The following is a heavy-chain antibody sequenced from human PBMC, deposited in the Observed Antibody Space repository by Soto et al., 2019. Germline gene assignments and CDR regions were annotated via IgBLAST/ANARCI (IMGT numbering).Heavy chain of an antibody. Sequence: SETLSLTCTVSGGSISSYYWSWIREPPGKGLEWIGYIYYSGITNYSPSLKSRVTISVDMSKNQFSLKLSSVTAADTAVYYCARGPGYPSSTCFDYWGQGTLVTVSS. J-gene: IGHJ4*02. V-gene: IGHV4-59*01. CDR1: GGSISSYY. CDR3: ARGPGYPSSTCFDY. D-gene: IGHD5-18*01. CDR2: IYYSGIT.